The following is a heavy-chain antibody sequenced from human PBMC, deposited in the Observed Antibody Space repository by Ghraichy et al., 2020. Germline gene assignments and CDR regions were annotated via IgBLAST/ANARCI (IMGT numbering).Heavy chain of an antibody. CDR2: ISSSSSYI. Sequence: LSLTCAASGFTFSSYSMNWVRQAPGKGLEWVSSISSSSSYIYYADSVKGRFTISRDNAKNSLYLQMNSLRAEDTAVYYCASSPSYGGNSGVYWGQGTLVTVSS. V-gene: IGHV3-21*01. J-gene: IGHJ4*02. CDR3: ASSPSYGGNSGVY. CDR1: GFTFSSYS. D-gene: IGHD4-23*01.